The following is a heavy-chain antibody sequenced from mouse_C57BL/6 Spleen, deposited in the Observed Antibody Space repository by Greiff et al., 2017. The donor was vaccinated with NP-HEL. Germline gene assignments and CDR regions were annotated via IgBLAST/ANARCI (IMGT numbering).Heavy chain of an antibody. CDR1: GYAFSSYW. D-gene: IGHD1-1*01. J-gene: IGHJ1*03. Sequence: VQLQQSGAELVKPGASVKISCKASGYAFSSYWMNWVKQRPGKGLEWIGQIYPGDGDTNYNGKFKGKATLTADKSSSTAYMQLSSLTSEDSAVYFCARRHGSSPDWYFDVWGTGTTVTVSS. CDR2: IYPGDGDT. CDR3: ARRHGSSPDWYFDV. V-gene: IGHV1-80*01.